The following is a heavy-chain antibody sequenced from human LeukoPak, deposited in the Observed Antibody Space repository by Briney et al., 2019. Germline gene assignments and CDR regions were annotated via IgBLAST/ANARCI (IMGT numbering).Heavy chain of an antibody. D-gene: IGHD3-9*01. CDR1: GFTFSSYG. J-gene: IGHJ4*02. CDR3: AKNSFSYDWLYCFDY. V-gene: IGHV3-23*01. Sequence: PGGSLRLSCAASGFTFSSYGMSWVRQTPGKGLEWVSAINGSGGTTYYADSVKGRFTISRDNSKNTLYLQMNSLRAEDTALYYCAKNSFSYDWLYCFDYWGQGSLVTVSS. CDR2: INGSGGTT.